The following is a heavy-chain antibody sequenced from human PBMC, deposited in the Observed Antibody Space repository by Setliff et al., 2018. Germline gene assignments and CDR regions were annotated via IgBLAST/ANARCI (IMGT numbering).Heavy chain of an antibody. D-gene: IGHD1-1*01. J-gene: IGHJ6*03. CDR1: GGSISSYY. V-gene: IGHV4-59*12. Sequence: KTSETLSLTCTVSGGSISSYYWSWIRQPPGKGLEWIGYIYNSGSTNYNPSLKSRVTISVDTSKNQISLKLTSVTAADTAVYYCARANKKLDYYYYYYMDVWGKGTTVTVSS. CDR2: IYNSGST. CDR3: ARANKKLDYYYYYYMDV.